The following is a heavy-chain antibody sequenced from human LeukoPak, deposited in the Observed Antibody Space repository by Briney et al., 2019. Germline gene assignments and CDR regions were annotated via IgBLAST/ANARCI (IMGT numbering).Heavy chain of an antibody. CDR1: GGTFSSYA. CDR3: ARNEWELLHGIHMDV. D-gene: IGHD1-26*01. J-gene: IGHJ6*02. V-gene: IGHV1-69*13. Sequence: SVKVSCKASGGTFSSYAISWVRQALGQGLEWMGGIIPIFGTANYAQKFQGRVTITADESTSTAYMELSSLRSEDTAVYYCARNEWELLHGIHMDVWGQGTTVTVSS. CDR2: IIPIFGTA.